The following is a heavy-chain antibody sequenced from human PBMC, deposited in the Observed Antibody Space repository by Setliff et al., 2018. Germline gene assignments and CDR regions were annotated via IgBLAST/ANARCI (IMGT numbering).Heavy chain of an antibody. CDR2: IKQDESEK. CDR3: AKRGVCTGGSCYESY. V-gene: IGHV3-7*03. Sequence: GGSLRLSCAASGFTFTNYWINWVRQAPGKGLEWVANIKQDESEKHYVGSVKGRFTISRDNSKNTLYLQMNSLRAEDTAVYYCAKRGVCTGGSCYESYWGQGTLVTVSS. CDR1: GFTFTNYW. D-gene: IGHD2-15*01. J-gene: IGHJ4*02.